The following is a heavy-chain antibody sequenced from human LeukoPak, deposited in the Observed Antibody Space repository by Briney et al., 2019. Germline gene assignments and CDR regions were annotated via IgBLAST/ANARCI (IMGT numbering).Heavy chain of an antibody. Sequence: GESLKISCKGSGYSFSNYWIAWVRQMPGKGLEWMGIIYPDDSDTRYSPSFQGQVTISADKSISTAYLQWSSLKASDTAMYYCAGQDIVVVATTTRAFDIWGQGTMVTVSS. V-gene: IGHV5-51*01. CDR2: IYPDDSDT. J-gene: IGHJ3*02. CDR3: AGQDIVVVATTTRAFDI. CDR1: GYSFSNYW. D-gene: IGHD2-15*01.